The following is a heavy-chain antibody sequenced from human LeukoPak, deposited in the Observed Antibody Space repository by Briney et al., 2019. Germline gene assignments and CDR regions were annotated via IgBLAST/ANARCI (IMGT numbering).Heavy chain of an antibody. CDR3: ARKRTMVRGVVADY. V-gene: IGHV4-34*01. J-gene: IGHJ4*02. D-gene: IGHD3-10*01. CDR1: GGSFSGYY. CDR2: INHSGST. Sequence: SETLSLTCAVYGGSFSGYYWSWIRQPPGKGLEWIGEINHSGSTNYNPSLKSRVTISVDTSKNQSSLKLSSVTAADTAVYYCARKRTMVRGVVADYWGQGTLVTVSS.